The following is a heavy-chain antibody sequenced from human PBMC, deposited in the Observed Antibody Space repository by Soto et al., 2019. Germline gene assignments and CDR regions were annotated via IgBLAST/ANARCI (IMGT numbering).Heavy chain of an antibody. V-gene: IGHV1-69*13. J-gene: IGHJ3*02. CDR2: IIPIFGTA. D-gene: IGHD6-25*01. CDR1: GGTFSSYA. Sequence: GASVKVSCKASGGTFSSYAISWVRQAPGQGLEWMGGIIPIFGTANYAQKFQGRVTITADESTSTAYMELSSLRSEDTAVYYCARDTGGGYGMEGAFDIWGQGTMVTVSS. CDR3: ARDTGGGYGMEGAFDI.